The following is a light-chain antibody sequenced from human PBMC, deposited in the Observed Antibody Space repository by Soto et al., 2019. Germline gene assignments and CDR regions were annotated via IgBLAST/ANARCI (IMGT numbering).Light chain of an antibody. CDR3: QQYGNSPIT. Sequence: DNMLKHFPGPISLSLLERVTLSGRASQSVTNNYLAWYQQKPGQAPRLLIDGASSRATGVPDRFSGTGSGTDFTLTISRLEPEDFAVFYCQQYGNSPITFGQGTGLEIK. CDR1: QSVTNNY. V-gene: IGKV3-20*01. CDR2: GAS. J-gene: IGKJ5*01.